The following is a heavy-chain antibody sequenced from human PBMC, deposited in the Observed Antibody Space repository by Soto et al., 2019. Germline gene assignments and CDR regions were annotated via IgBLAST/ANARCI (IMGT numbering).Heavy chain of an antibody. D-gene: IGHD2-2*01. V-gene: IGHV3-23*01. J-gene: IGHJ4*02. Sequence: EVQLLESGGGLVQPGGSLRLSCAASEFTFSNYAMSWVRQAPGKGLEWVSAISGSGGSTYYADSVKGRFTISRDNSRNTLYLRMNSLRADDTAVYYCAKDRYCTGTNCWGGFDYWGQGTLVTVSS. CDR2: ISGSGGST. CDR1: EFTFSNYA. CDR3: AKDRYCTGTNCWGGFDY.